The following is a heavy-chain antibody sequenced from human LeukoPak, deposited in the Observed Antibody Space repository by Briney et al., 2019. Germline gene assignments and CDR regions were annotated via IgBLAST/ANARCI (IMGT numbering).Heavy chain of an antibody. Sequence: SETLSLTCTVSGGSISSYYWSWIRQPPGKGLEWMGYIYYSGSTNYNPSLKSRVTISVDTSKNQFSLKLSSVTAADTAVYYCARDLRQWLAPGGYYMDVWGKGTTVTVSS. V-gene: IGHV4-59*01. CDR2: IYYSGST. CDR3: ARDLRQWLAPGGYYMDV. CDR1: GGSISSYY. D-gene: IGHD6-19*01. J-gene: IGHJ6*03.